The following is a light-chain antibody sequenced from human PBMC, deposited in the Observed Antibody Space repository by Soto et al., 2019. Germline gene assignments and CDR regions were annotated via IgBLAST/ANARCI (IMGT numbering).Light chain of an antibody. CDR2: DAS. J-gene: IGKJ5*01. Sequence: EIVLTQSPATLSLSPGERGTLCCRASQIVSSHLAWYQQKPGQAPRLLIYDASKRPTGIPARFSGSGSGTDFTLTISSLEPEDSAVYYCQQRSDRLPITFGQGTRLEIK. CDR3: QQRSDRLPIT. V-gene: IGKV3-11*01. CDR1: QIVSSH.